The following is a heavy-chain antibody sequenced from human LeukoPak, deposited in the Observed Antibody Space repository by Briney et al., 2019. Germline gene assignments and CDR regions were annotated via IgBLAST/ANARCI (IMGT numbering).Heavy chain of an antibody. J-gene: IGHJ4*02. CDR2: IYSGGRT. CDR3: ERGPATPGYYHFFF. Sequence: GGSLRLSCAVSGLTVSSNYISWVRQAPGKGLEWVSVIYSGGRTYYAGSVKGRFTISRDNSKNTVNLQMSSLRVDDTAIYYCERGPATPGYYHFFFWGQGTLATVSS. V-gene: IGHV3-66*01. CDR1: GLTVSSNY. D-gene: IGHD3-22*01.